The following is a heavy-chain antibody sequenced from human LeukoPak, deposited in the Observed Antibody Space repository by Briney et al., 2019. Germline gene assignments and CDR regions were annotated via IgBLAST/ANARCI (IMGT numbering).Heavy chain of an antibody. D-gene: IGHD3-22*01. V-gene: IGHV3-9*01. CDR1: GFTFDDYA. CDR3: AKDIYYYDSSGSLDY. CDR2: ISWNSGSI. Sequence: PGRSLRLSCAASGFTFDDYAMHWVRQAPGKGLEWVSGISWNSGSIGYADSVKGRFTISRDNAKNSLYLQMNSPRAEDTALYYCAKDIYYYDSSGSLDYWGQGTLVTVSS. J-gene: IGHJ4*02.